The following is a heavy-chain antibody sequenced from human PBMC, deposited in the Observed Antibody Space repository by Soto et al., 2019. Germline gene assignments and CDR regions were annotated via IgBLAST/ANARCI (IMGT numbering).Heavy chain of an antibody. CDR1: GFTFSSYG. Sequence: PGGSLRLSCAASGFTFSSYGMHWVRQAPGKGLEWVSAVTGSGSTAFYADSVKGRFTISRDNSNYTLYLQMDSLRAEDTALYFCAKPRVYCTNGVCPAASWGQGVLVTVSS. V-gene: IGHV3-23*01. CDR2: VTGSGSTA. D-gene: IGHD2-8*01. J-gene: IGHJ5*02. CDR3: AKPRVYCTNGVCPAAS.